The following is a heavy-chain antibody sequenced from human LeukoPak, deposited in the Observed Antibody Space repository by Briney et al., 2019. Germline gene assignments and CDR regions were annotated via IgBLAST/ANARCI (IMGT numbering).Heavy chain of an antibody. Sequence: SQTLSLTCTVSGGSISSGGYYWSWIRQHPGKGLEWIGYIYYSGSTYYNPSLKSRVTISVDTSKNQFSLKLSSVTAADTAVYYCARVNILTGYYPDYWGQGTLVTVSS. D-gene: IGHD3-9*01. J-gene: IGHJ4*02. CDR3: ARVNILTGYYPDY. CDR1: GGSISSGGYY. CDR2: IYYSGST. V-gene: IGHV4-31*03.